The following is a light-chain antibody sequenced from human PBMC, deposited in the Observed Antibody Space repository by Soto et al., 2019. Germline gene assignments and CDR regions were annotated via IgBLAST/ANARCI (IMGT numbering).Light chain of an antibody. Sequence: QPVLTQPPSASASLGASVKLTCTLSSGNNSYAIAWHQQQPEKGPRYLMKLNSDGSHSKGDGIPDRFSGSSSGAERYLTISSLQSEDEDDYYCQTWSTDIRVFGGGTKVTVL. V-gene: IGLV4-69*01. J-gene: IGLJ3*02. CDR2: LNSDGSH. CDR1: SGNNSYA. CDR3: QTWSTDIRV.